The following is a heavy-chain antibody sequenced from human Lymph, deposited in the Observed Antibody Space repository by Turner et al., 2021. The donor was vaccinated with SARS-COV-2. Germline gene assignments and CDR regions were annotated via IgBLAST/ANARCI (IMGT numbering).Heavy chain of an antibody. V-gene: IGHV1-8*02. D-gene: IGHD1-26*01. CDR3: ARGRYSGGGMDV. CDR2: MNPNSGNT. J-gene: IGHJ6*02. CDR1: GYTFTSYD. Sequence: QVQLVQSGAEVKKPGASVKVCCKAPGYTFTSYDINWVRQATGQGLGWMGWMNPNSGNTGYAQKFQGRVTMTRNTSISTAYMELSSLRSEDTAVYYCARGRYSGGGMDVWGQGTTVTVSS.